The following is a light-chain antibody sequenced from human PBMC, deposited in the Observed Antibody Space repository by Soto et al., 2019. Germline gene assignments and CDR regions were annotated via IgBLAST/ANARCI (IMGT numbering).Light chain of an antibody. CDR1: QDIGND. J-gene: IGKJ1*01. CDR2: SAS. CDR3: LQDYTYPQT. Sequence: AIQMTQSPSSLSASVGDRVTITCRASQDIGNDLGWYQQKPGQAPKLLIYSASSLQSGVPSRFSGSGAGTDFTLSISNLQPEDFASYYCLQDYTYPQTFGQGTKGDIK. V-gene: IGKV1-6*01.